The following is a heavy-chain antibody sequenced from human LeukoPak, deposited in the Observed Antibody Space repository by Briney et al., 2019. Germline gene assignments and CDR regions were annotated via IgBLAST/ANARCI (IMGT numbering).Heavy chain of an antibody. CDR3: VRGGFSLDY. Sequence: GGSLPLSCAASGFTFNTYWMSWVRQAPGKGLEWVANINEDGGEKYYVDSVKGRSIISRDNARNSLYLQMNSPRAEYTAVYYCVRGGFSLDYWGQGTLSPSPQ. J-gene: IGHJ4*02. CDR1: GFTFNTYW. CDR2: INEDGGEK. V-gene: IGHV3-7*01. D-gene: IGHD3-10*01.